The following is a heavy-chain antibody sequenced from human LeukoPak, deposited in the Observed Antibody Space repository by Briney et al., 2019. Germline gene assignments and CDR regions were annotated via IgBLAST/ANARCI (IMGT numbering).Heavy chain of an antibody. CDR1: GGSISSSSYY. D-gene: IGHD6-6*01. J-gene: IGHJ6*03. Sequence: PSETLSLTCTVSGGSISSSSYYWGWIRQPPGKGLEWIGSIYYSGSTNYNPSLKSRVTISVDTSKNQFSLKLSSVTAADTAVYYCARLRYSSSRGYYYYYYYMDVWGKGTTVTVSS. CDR2: IYYSGST. V-gene: IGHV4-39*07. CDR3: ARLRYSSSRGYYYYYYYMDV.